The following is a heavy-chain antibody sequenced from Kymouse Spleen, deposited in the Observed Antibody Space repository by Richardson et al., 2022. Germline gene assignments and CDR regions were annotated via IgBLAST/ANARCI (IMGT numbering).Heavy chain of an antibody. D-gene: IGHD1-7*01. CDR3: ARGNWNYLNYGMDV. V-gene: IGHV3-7*01. CDR1: GFTFSSYW. CDR2: IKQDGSEK. J-gene: IGHJ6*02. Sequence: EVQLVESGGGLVQPGGSLRLSCAASGFTFSSYWMSWVRQAPGKGLEWVANIKQDGSEKYYVDSVKGRFTISRDNAKNSLYLQMNSLRAEDTAVYYCARGNWNYLNYGMDVWGQGTTVTVSS.